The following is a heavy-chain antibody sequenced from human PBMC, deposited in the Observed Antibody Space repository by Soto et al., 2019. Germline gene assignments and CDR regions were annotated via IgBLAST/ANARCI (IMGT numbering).Heavy chain of an antibody. Sequence: ASVKVSCKASGYTFTDYYMHWVRQAPGQGLEWMGWINPNTGGTNYAQKFQGWVTLTRDTSISTAYMELNRLKSDDTAVYYCARAIDYGDREAFDIWGQGTMVTVSS. J-gene: IGHJ3*02. V-gene: IGHV1-2*04. CDR3: ARAIDYGDREAFDI. D-gene: IGHD4-17*01. CDR1: GYTFTDYY. CDR2: INPNTGGT.